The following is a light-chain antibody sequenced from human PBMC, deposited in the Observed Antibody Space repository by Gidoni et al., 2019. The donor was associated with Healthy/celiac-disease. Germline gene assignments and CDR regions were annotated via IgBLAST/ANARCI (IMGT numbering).Light chain of an antibody. CDR1: QSVSSN. Sequence: EIVMTQYPATLSVSPGERATLSCRASQSVSSNLAWYQQKPGQAPRLLIYGASTRATGIPAKFSGSGSGTEFTLTISSLQSEDFAVYYCQQYNNWRTFGQWTKVEIK. CDR3: QQYNNWRT. CDR2: GAS. V-gene: IGKV3-15*01. J-gene: IGKJ1*01.